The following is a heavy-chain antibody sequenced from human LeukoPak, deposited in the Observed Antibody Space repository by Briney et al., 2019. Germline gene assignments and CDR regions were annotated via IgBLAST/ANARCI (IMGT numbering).Heavy chain of an antibody. CDR3: AREGSYDYTFDY. D-gene: IGHD3-16*01. CDR2: IYYSGST. Sequence: SETLSLTCTVSGGSISTTSYYWGWIRQPPGKGLEWIGSIYYSGSTYYNPSLKSRVTISVDTSKNQFSLKLNSVTAADTAVYFCAREGSYDYTFDYWGQGTLVTVSS. J-gene: IGHJ4*02. CDR1: GGSISTTSYY. V-gene: IGHV4-39*02.